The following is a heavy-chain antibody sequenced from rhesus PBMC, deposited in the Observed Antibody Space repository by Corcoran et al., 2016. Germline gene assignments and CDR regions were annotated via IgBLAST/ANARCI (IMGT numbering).Heavy chain of an antibody. Sequence: QVQLQESGPGVVKPSETLSLTCAVSGGSISRGYDCSWIRQLPGKGLEWSGYIHGSSGRTNTNPYLKNRVTISKAASKNQFSLELSSVTAADTAVNYGARDNFGIDSWGQGVLVTVSS. CDR2: IHGSSGRT. J-gene: IGHJ4*01. D-gene: IGHD1-26*01. V-gene: IGHV4-76*01. CDR1: GGSISRGYD. CDR3: ARDNFGIDS.